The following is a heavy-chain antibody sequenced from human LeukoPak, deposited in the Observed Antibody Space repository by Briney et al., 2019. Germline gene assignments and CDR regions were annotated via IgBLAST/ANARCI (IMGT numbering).Heavy chain of an antibody. V-gene: IGHV4-59*12. J-gene: IGHJ4*02. CDR2: IYHSGST. CDR1: GGSISSYY. CDR3: ARILGNTIDY. D-gene: IGHD7-27*01. Sequence: PSETLSLTCTVSGGSISSYYWSWIRQPPGKGLEWIGYIYHSGSTYYNPSLKSRVTISVDRSKNQFSLKLSSVTAADTAVYYCARILGNTIDYWGQGTLVTVSS.